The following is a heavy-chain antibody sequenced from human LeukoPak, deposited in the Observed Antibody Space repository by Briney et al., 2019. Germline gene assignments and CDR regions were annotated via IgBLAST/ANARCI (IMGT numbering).Heavy chain of an antibody. Sequence: ETLSLTCAVYGGSFSGYYWSWVRQAPGKGLEWVANIKQDGSEKYYVDSVKGRFTISRDNAKNSLYLQMNSLRAEDTAVYYCARGAWTFDYWGQGTLVSVSS. J-gene: IGHJ4*02. CDR1: GGSFSGYY. V-gene: IGHV3-7*01. CDR3: ARGAWTFDY. D-gene: IGHD3/OR15-3a*01. CDR2: IKQDGSEK.